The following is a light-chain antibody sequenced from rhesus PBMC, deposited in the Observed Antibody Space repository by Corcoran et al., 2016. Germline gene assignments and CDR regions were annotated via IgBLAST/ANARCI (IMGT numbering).Light chain of an antibody. CDR2: FTN. CDR3: EAWDIGLSAYS. V-gene: IGLV1-81*01. Sequence: QSVLTQPPSASGTPGQSVTISCSGGSSNIGSSDVSWYRQLPGTAPQLLIYFTNQRPSGVPDRFSGSKSGTSASLAISGLRSEDEADDYCEAWDIGLSAYSFGGGTRLTGL. CDR1: SSNIGSSD. J-gene: IGLJ1*01.